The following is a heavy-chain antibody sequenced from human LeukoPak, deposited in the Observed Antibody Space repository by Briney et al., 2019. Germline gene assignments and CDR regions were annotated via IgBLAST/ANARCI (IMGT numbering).Heavy chain of an antibody. D-gene: IGHD4-11*01. V-gene: IGHV3-66*01. CDR1: GFTVSSNS. CDR3: AREGTV. J-gene: IGHJ4*02. CDR2: IYSGGST. Sequence: GGSLRLSCAASGFTVSSNSMSWVRQAPGKGLEWVSIIYSGGSTYNADSVKGRFTISRDNSKNTLCLQMNSLRAEDTAVYYCAREGTVRGQGTLVTVSS.